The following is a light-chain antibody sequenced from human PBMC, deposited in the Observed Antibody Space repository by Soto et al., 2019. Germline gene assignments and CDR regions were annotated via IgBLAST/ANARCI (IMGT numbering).Light chain of an antibody. CDR1: QGISNY. Sequence: DIQMTQSPSSLSASVGDRVTITCRASQGISNYLAWYQQKPVKVPKLLIYAASTLHSGVPPRFSGSGSGTDFTLTISSPQPEDVANYYGQKDNSATLTLGGGTKVEI. J-gene: IGKJ4*01. CDR3: QKDNSATLT. CDR2: AAS. V-gene: IGKV1-27*01.